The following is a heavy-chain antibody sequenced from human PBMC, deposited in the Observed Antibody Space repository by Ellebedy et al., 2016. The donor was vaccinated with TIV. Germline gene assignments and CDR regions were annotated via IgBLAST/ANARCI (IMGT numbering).Heavy chain of an antibody. V-gene: IGHV1-8*02. J-gene: IGHJ5*02. CDR2: MKPGSGNT. CDR3: VVGLFHP. CDR1: GYTFTNYG. D-gene: IGHD3/OR15-3a*01. Sequence: AASVKVSCKASGYTFTNYGIIWVRQATGQGLEYLGWMKPGSGNTGYAQKFEGRVTMTRNTSTSTAYMELSSLRSDDTAVYYCVVGLFHPWGQGTLVSVSS.